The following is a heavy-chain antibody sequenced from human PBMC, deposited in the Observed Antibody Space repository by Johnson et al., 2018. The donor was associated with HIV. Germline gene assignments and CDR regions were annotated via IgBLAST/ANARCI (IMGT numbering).Heavy chain of an antibody. CDR3: ARRDDIRNGAFDI. J-gene: IGHJ3*02. D-gene: IGHD3-22*01. CDR2: IYSGGST. V-gene: IGHV3-66*04. CDR1: GFTVSSNY. Sequence: EQLVESGGGLVQPGGSLRLSCAASGFTVSSNYMSWVRQAPGKGLEWVSVIYSGGSTYYADSVKGRFTISRDNSKNTLYLQMNSLRAEDTAVYYCARRDDIRNGAFDIWGQGTMVTVS.